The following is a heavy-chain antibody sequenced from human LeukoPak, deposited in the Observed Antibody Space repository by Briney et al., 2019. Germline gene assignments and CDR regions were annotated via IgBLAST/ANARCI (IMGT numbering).Heavy chain of an antibody. Sequence: GGSLRLSCVASGFTFSSNGMHWVRQAPGKGLEWVTFIQYDGSKKYYADSVKGRFTISRDNSKNTLYLEMNSLRAEDTAVYYCSKDIGSYYDYWGQGILVTVSS. CDR3: SKDIGSYYDY. D-gene: IGHD3-10*01. CDR1: GFTFSSNG. CDR2: IQYDGSKK. V-gene: IGHV3-30*02. J-gene: IGHJ4*02.